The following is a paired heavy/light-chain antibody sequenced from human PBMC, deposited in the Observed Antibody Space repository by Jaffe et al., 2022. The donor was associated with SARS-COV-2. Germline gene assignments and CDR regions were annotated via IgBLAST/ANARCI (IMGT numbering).Heavy chain of an antibody. CDR1: EYNFTNYW. Sequence: EVQLVQSEAEVKKPGESLRISCQGSEYNFTNYWISWVRQVPGKGLEWMGRIDPSDSYTNYSPSFQGHVTISTDKSLSTAYLHWSSLKASDTAMYFCARLMAGAGGYYKGMDVWGQGTTVTVSS. CDR3: ARLMAGAGGYYKGMDV. V-gene: IGHV5-10-1*03. CDR2: IDPSDSYT. J-gene: IGHJ6*02. D-gene: IGHD3-10*01.
Light chain of an antibody. Sequence: QSVLTQPPSVSGAPGQRVTFSCTGSRTNIGPGYDVHWYQQLPGAAPKLLIYGNNNRPSGVPDRFSGSKSGTAASLAISGLQAEDEADYYCQAYDSRLVGYVFGTGTKVTVL. CDR2: GNN. J-gene: IGLJ1*01. V-gene: IGLV1-40*01. CDR3: QAYDSRLVGYV. CDR1: RTNIGPGYD.